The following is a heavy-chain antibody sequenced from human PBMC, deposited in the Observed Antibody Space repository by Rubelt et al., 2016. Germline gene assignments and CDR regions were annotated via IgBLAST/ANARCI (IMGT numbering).Heavy chain of an antibody. Sequence: EYGGGVVQPGRSLRLSCAASGFTFGSYGMHWVRQAPGKGLEWVAVLWYDGSNKYYADSVKGRFTISRDNSKNTLYLQMNSLRAEDTAVYYCARVVVTAILDAFDIWGQGTMVTVSS. CDR1: GFTFGSYG. CDR3: ARVVVTAILDAFDI. V-gene: IGHV3-33*01. D-gene: IGHD2-21*02. CDR2: LWYDGSNK. J-gene: IGHJ3*02.